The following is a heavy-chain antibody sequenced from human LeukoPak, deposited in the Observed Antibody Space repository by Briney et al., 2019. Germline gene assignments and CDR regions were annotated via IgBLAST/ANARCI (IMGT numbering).Heavy chain of an antibody. CDR2: IYTSGST. Sequence: PSETLSLTCSVSGYSIGSGYDWAWIRQPPGKGLEWIGRIYTSGSTNYNPSLKSRVTMSVDTSKNQFSLKLSSVTAADTAVYYCARGSRGYSYGYAPTLDYWGQGTLVTVSS. J-gene: IGHJ4*02. CDR1: GYSIGSGYD. V-gene: IGHV4-38-2*02. CDR3: ARGSRGYSYGYAPTLDY. D-gene: IGHD5-18*01.